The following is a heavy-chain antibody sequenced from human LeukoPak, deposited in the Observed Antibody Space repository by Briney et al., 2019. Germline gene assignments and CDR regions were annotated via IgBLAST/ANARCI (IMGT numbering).Heavy chain of an antibody. CDR2: IYYSGST. V-gene: IGHV4-30-4*01. Sequence: SQTLSLTCTVSGGSISSGDYYWSWIRQPPGRGLEWIGYIYYSGSTYYNPPLKSRVTISVDTSKNQFSLKLSSVTAADTAVYYCARGGYYGSGSYYNDYWGQGTLVTVSS. CDR1: GGSISSGDYY. J-gene: IGHJ4*02. D-gene: IGHD3-10*01. CDR3: ARGGYYGSGSYYNDY.